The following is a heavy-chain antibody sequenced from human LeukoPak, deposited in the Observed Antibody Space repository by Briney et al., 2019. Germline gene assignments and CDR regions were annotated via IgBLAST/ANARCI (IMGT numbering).Heavy chain of an antibody. D-gene: IGHD3-3*01. CDR2: INPSGGST. CDR1: GYTFTSYY. V-gene: IGHV1-46*01. J-gene: IGHJ4*02. Sequence: ASVKVSCKASGYTFTSYYMHWVRQAPGQGLEWMGIINPSGGSTSYAQKFQGRVTMTRDTSTSTVYMELSSLRSEDTAVYYCARGGTFRRITIFGVVIEYYFDYWGQGTLVTVSS. CDR3: ARGGTFRRITIFGVVIEYYFDY.